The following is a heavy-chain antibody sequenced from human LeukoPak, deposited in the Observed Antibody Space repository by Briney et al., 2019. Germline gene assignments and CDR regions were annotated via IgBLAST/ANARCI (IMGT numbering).Heavy chain of an antibody. CDR2: MVVGSGNT. D-gene: IGHD3-9*01. V-gene: IGHV1-58*02. CDR3: AAGHYDILTGYYPLDY. Sequence: SVKVSCKASGFTFTSSAMQWVRQARGQRLEWIGRMVVGSGNTNYAQKFQERVTITRDMSTSTAYMELSSLRYEDTAVYYCAAGHYDILTGYYPLDYWGQGTLVTVSS. J-gene: IGHJ4*02. CDR1: GFTFTSSA.